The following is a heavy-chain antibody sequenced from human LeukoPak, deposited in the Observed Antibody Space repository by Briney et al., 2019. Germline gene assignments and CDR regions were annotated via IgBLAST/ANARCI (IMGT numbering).Heavy chain of an antibody. J-gene: IGHJ4*02. Sequence: PGGSLRLSCAASGFTLSHYYMTWIRQAPGKGLEWLSCINSSGDTIYYADSVKGRFTVSRDNAENSLYLQMNSLRAEDTAMYYCARQGSEIDYWGQGTLVTVSS. CDR3: ARQGSEIDY. CDR1: GFTLSHYY. V-gene: IGHV3-11*01. CDR2: INSSGDTI.